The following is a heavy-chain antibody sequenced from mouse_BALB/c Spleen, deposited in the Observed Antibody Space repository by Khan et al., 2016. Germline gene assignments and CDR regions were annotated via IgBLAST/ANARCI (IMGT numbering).Heavy chain of an antibody. D-gene: IGHD2-1*01. V-gene: IGHV1-61*01. CDR3: TRSAYGNHPYYAMDY. CDR1: GYSFTRYW. CDR2: IHTSDSES. J-gene: IGHJ4*01. Sequence: QVQLQQPGTELVRPGASVKLSCKASGYSFTRYWMNWVKQRPGQGLEWIGMIHTSDSESRLNQKFQDKATLTVDNSSSIASMQLSSPTSEDSAVYYCTRSAYGNHPYYAMDYWGQGTSVTVSS.